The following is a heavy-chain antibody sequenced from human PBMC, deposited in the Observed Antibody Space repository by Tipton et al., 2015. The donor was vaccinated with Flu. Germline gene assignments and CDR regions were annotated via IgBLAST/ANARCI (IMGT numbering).Heavy chain of an antibody. D-gene: IGHD3-10*01. J-gene: IGHJ6*02. V-gene: IGHV4-61*02. Sequence: TLSLTCTVSGDSISSGTHYWSWIRQPAGKGLEWIGRIYTSGSTNYNPSLKTRVTISVDTSKNQFSLKLSSVTAADTAVYYCARDDGDYGPESYHYYYGMDVWGQGTTVTVSS. CDR3: ARDDGDYGPESYHYYYGMDV. CDR2: IYTSGST. CDR1: GDSISSGTHY.